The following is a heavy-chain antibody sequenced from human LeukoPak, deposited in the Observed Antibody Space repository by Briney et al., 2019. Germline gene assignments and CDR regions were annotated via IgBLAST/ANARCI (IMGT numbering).Heavy chain of an antibody. CDR3: AAQGGLTGAYDP. D-gene: IGHD3-9*01. J-gene: IGHJ5*02. CDR2: IDPNGETS. CDR1: GFTFSSCV. V-gene: IGHV3-64*01. Sequence: PGGSLRLSCAASGFTFSSCVMLWVRQAPGMGLEYVSSIDPNGETSYYANSVKGRFTISRDNSNNMLYLQMGSLTSADIAVYYCAAQGGLTGAYDPWGQGTLVTVSS.